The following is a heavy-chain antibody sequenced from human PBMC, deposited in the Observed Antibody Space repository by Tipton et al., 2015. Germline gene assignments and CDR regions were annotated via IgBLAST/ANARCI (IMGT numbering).Heavy chain of an antibody. CDR1: GYSISSGYY. Sequence: TLSLTCDVSGYSISSGYYWSWIRQPPGKGLEWIGSFFHSGNTFHNPSLRSRVIISVDTSKNQFSLTVTSVTAADTAVYYCARGLLLWFGMTDYWGQGTLVTVSS. D-gene: IGHD3-10*01. CDR3: ARGLLLWFGMTDY. J-gene: IGHJ4*02. CDR2: FFHSGNT. V-gene: IGHV4-38-2*01.